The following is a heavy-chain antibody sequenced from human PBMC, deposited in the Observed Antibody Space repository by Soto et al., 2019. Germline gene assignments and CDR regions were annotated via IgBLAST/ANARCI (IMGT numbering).Heavy chain of an antibody. D-gene: IGHD6-13*01. Sequence: ASVKVSCKASGYTFTSYGISWVRQAPGQGLEWMGWISAYNGNTNYAQKLQGRVTMTTDTSTSTAYMELRSLRSDDTAMYYCARVEAAAGPTDYWGQGTLVTVSS. J-gene: IGHJ4*02. CDR2: ISAYNGNT. V-gene: IGHV1-18*01. CDR3: ARVEAAAGPTDY. CDR1: GYTFTSYG.